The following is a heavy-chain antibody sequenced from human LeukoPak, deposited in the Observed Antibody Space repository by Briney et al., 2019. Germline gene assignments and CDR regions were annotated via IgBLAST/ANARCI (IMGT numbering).Heavy chain of an antibody. V-gene: IGHV4-39*07. J-gene: IGHJ6*03. D-gene: IGHD2-15*01. CDR3: ARAPPVENVDIVATIRYCSGGSCYPKDSLYYYYYMDV. CDR1: GGSISSSSYY. Sequence: MTSETLSLTCTVSGGSISSSSYYWGWIRQPPGKGLEWIGSIYYSGSTYYNPSLKSRVTISVDTSKNQFSLKLSSVTAADTAVYYCARAPPVENVDIVATIRYCSGGSCYPKDSLYYYYYMDVWGKGTTVTVSS. CDR2: IYYSGST.